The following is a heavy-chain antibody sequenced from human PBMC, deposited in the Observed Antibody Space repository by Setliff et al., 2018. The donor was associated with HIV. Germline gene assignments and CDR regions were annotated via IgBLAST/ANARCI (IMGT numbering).Heavy chain of an antibody. J-gene: IGHJ4*02. CDR3: ATHRVGQRPWLSDF. D-gene: IGHD5-12*01. CDR2: IDSDGSGI. Sequence: GGSLRLSCAASGFTFSSYWMSWVRQGPGKGLVWVSRIDSDGSGISYADIVKGRFTISRDNAKNALYLQMNSLRAEDTAVYYCATHRVGQRPWLSDFWGQGTLVTVSS. V-gene: IGHV3-74*01. CDR1: GFTFSSYW.